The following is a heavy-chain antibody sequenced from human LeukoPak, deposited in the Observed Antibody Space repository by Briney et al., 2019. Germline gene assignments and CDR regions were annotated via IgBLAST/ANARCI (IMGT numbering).Heavy chain of an antibody. D-gene: IGHD4-17*01. V-gene: IGHV4-59*11. CDR1: ATSFSSHY. Sequence: PSETLSLTCAVSATSFSSHYWTWIRQSPGKGLEWIGYISYIGSTNYNPSLKSRVTISIDTSRNQFSLKLRSVTAADTAVYYCARDLVTVTKGFDIWGQGTMVSVSS. CDR2: ISYIGST. CDR3: ARDLVTVTKGFDI. J-gene: IGHJ3*02.